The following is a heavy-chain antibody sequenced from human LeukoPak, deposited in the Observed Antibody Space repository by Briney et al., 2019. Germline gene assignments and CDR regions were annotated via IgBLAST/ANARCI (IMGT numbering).Heavy chain of an antibody. CDR2: ISAYNGNT. CDR3: AREGQSREFDY. CDR1: GYXFTSYG. D-gene: IGHD2-2*01. J-gene: IGHJ4*02. Sequence: ASVKVSCKASGYXFTSYGISWVRQAPGQGLEWMGPISAYNGNTNYAQKVQGRDTMTTDTSTRTAYMELSSLTSDDTAVYYCAREGQSREFDYWGQGTLVTVSS. V-gene: IGHV1-18*01.